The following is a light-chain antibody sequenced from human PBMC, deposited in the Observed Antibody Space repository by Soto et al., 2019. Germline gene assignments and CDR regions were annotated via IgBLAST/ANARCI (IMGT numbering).Light chain of an antibody. CDR2: GNS. CDR3: QSYDSSLSGSV. CDR1: SSNIGAGYH. V-gene: IGLV1-40*01. J-gene: IGLJ3*02. Sequence: VLTQPPSVSGAPGQRVTLSCTGSSSNIGAGYHVHWYQQLPGTAPKLLIYGNSNRPSGVPDRFSGSKSGTSASLAITGLQAEDEADYYCQSYDSSLSGSVFGGGTKLTVL.